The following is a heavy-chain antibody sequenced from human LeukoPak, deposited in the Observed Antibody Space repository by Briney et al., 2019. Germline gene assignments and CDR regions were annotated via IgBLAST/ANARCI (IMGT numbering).Heavy chain of an antibody. V-gene: IGHV5-51*01. CDR2: IYPGDSDV. CDR1: GYSFTTYW. J-gene: IGHJ3*02. D-gene: IGHD5-18*01. CDR3: ARPREEGTAMGLRAFDI. Sequence: GESLKISCKGSGYSFTTYWIGWVRQVPGKGLEWMGIIYPGDSDVRYSPSFQGQVAILADKSISTAYLQWSSLKASDTAMYYCARPREEGTAMGLRAFDIWGQGTMVTVPS.